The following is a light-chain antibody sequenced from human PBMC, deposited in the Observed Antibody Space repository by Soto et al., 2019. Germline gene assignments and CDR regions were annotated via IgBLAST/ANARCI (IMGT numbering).Light chain of an antibody. CDR2: GAS. Sequence: IVMTQSPATLSLSPGERATLSCRASQSVSSSYLSWYQQKPGQAPRLLIYGASTRATGIPARFSGSGSGTDFTLTISSLQPEDFAVYYCQQDYNLLSFGQGTKVDIK. J-gene: IGKJ1*01. CDR3: QQDYNLLS. V-gene: IGKV3D-7*01. CDR1: QSVSSSY.